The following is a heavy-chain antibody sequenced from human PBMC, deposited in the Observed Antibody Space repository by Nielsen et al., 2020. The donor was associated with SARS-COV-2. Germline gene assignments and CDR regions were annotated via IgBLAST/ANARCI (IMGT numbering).Heavy chain of an antibody. Sequence: GESLKISCAASGFTFSSYAMSWVRQAPGKGLEWVSAISGSGGSTYYADSVKGRFTISRDNSKNTLYLQMNSLRAEDTAVYYCAKKGEYCTNGLCYTAWYFDLWGRGTLVTVSS. D-gene: IGHD2-8*01. CDR2: ISGSGGST. J-gene: IGHJ2*01. V-gene: IGHV3-23*01. CDR1: GFTFSSYA. CDR3: AKKGEYCTNGLCYTAWYFDL.